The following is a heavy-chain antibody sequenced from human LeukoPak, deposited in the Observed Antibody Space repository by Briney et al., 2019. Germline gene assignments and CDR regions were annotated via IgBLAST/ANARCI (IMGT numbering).Heavy chain of an antibody. CDR1: GGTFSSYA. D-gene: IGHD2-2*01. Sequence: SVRVSCKASGGTFSSYAISWVRQAPGQGLEWMGGIIPIFGTANYAQKFQGRVTITADESTSTAYMELSSLRSEDTAVYYCARAGGYCSSTSCYLDWFDPWGQGTLVTVSS. J-gene: IGHJ5*02. CDR3: ARAGGYCSSTSCYLDWFDP. CDR2: IIPIFGTA. V-gene: IGHV1-69*13.